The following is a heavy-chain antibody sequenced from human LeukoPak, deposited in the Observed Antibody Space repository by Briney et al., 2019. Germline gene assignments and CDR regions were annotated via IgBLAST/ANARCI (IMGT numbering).Heavy chain of an antibody. CDR1: GGSISNYY. D-gene: IGHD6-25*01. Sequence: KPSETLSLTCTVSGGSISNYYWSWIRQPPGEGLEWIGYFYYSGSTNYNPSLKSRVTISVDTSKNQFSLKLSSVTAADTAVYYCARVIAASMDVWGQGTTVTVSS. CDR3: ARVIAASMDV. J-gene: IGHJ6*02. CDR2: FYYSGST. V-gene: IGHV4-59*01.